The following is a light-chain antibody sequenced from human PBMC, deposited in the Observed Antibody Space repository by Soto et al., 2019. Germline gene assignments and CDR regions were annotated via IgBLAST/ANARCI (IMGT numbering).Light chain of an antibody. CDR1: QSVSSN. V-gene: IGKV3-15*01. CDR2: GAS. J-gene: IGKJ4*01. CDR3: QHYNNWLGT. Sequence: EIVMTQSPATLSVSPGERATLSCRASQSVSSNLAWYQQKPGQAPRLLFYGASARATDIPARFSGSGSGTEFFLNISSLQSEDSAIYYCQHYNNWLGTFGGGTKVDIK.